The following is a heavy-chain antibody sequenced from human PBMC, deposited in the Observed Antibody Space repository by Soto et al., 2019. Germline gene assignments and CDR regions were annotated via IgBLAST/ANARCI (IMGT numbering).Heavy chain of an antibody. Sequence: GASVKVSCKASGYTFTGYYMHWVRQAPGQGLERMGWINPNSGGTNYAQKFQGWVTMTRDTSISTAYMELSRLRSDDTAVYYCARLSGGYPYYYYGMDVWGQGTTVTVSS. V-gene: IGHV1-2*04. CDR1: GYTFTGYY. CDR2: INPNSGGT. D-gene: IGHD5-12*01. J-gene: IGHJ6*02. CDR3: ARLSGGYPYYYYGMDV.